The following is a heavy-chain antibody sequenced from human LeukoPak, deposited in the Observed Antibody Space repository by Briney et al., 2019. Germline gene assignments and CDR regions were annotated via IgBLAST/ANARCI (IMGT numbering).Heavy chain of an antibody. J-gene: IGHJ4*02. CDR2: IHYSGTT. D-gene: IGHD5-24*01. CDR3: ARVRRDGYNSPDY. V-gene: IGHV4-30-4*02. CDR1: GGSISTSDYF. Sequence: SETLSLTCTVSGGSISTSDYFWSWIRQPPGKGLEWIGFIHYSGTTYYNPSLKSRVTISVDTSKNQFSLKLSSVTAADTAVYYCARVRRDGYNSPDYWGQGTLVTVSS.